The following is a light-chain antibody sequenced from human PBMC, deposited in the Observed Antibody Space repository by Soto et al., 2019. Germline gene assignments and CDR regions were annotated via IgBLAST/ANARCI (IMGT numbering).Light chain of an antibody. CDR2: EVS. CDR1: TNDIGGYVY. CDR3: SSYSGSNHLWV. Sequence: QSALTQPPSASGSPGQSVTISCTGSTNDIGGYVYVSWYQQHPDKAPKLIIYEVSRRPSGVPDRFSGSRSGNSASLTVSGLQAEDEADYYCSSYSGSNHLWVFGTGTKLTVL. V-gene: IGLV2-8*01. J-gene: IGLJ1*01.